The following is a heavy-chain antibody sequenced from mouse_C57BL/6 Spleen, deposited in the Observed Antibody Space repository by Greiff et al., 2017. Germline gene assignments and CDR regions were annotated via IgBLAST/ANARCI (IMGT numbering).Heavy chain of an antibody. J-gene: IGHJ2*01. CDR3: ARIRGHYDRDYFDY. CDR1: GYPFTSYW. Sequence: QVQLQPPVAELVKPGASVKLSCKASGYPFTSYWLHWVKQRPGPGLEWIGMIHTNRGSTNYNEKFKSKATLTVNTSSSPACMQLSSRTSEDSAVYYFARIRGHYDRDYFDYWGKGTTLTVAS. CDR2: IHTNRGST. V-gene: IGHV1-64*01. D-gene: IGHD2-4*01.